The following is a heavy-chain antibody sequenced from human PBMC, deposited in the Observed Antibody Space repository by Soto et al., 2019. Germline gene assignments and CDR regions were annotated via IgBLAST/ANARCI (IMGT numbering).Heavy chain of an antibody. Sequence: PSETLSLTCTVSGGSISSYYWSWIRQPPGKGLEWIGYIYYSGSTNYNPSLKSRVTISVDTSKNQFSLKLSSVTAADTAVYYCARSPGLVAIDYGGNSDLFAFDIWGQGTMVPVSS. CDR1: GGSISSYY. CDR3: ARSPGLVAIDYGGNSDLFAFDI. J-gene: IGHJ3*02. V-gene: IGHV4-59*01. CDR2: IYYSGST. D-gene: IGHD4-17*01.